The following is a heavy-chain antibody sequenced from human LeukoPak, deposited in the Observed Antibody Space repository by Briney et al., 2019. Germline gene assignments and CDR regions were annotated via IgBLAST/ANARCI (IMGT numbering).Heavy chain of an antibody. J-gene: IGHJ5*02. V-gene: IGHV4-39*07. D-gene: IGHD3-16*01. CDR1: GASISSSSYY. CDR3: GGSRGGGGSDL. CDR2: VHYSGSI. Sequence: SETLSLTCTVSGASISSSSYYWAWIRQPPGKGLEWIGSVHYSGSIYYNPSLKSRITISVDTSKNQFSLKLSSVTAADTAVYFCGGSRGGGGSDLWGQGALLTVSS.